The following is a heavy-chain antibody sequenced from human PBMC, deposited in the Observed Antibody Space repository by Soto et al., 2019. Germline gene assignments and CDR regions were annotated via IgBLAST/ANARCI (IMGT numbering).Heavy chain of an antibody. CDR2: ISYDGSNK. CDR3: AKDQKLVWVESPYYYGMDV. Sequence: QVQLVESGGGVVQPGRSLRLSCAASGFTFSSYGMHWVRQAPGKGLEWVAVISYDGSNKYYVDSVKGRFTISRDNSKNTLYLQMNSLRAEDTAVYYCAKDQKLVWVESPYYYGMDVWGQGTTVTVSS. CDR1: GFTFSSYG. D-gene: IGHD6-6*01. J-gene: IGHJ6*02. V-gene: IGHV3-30*18.